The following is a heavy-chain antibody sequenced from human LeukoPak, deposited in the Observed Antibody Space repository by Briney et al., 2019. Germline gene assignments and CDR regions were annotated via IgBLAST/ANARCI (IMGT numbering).Heavy chain of an antibody. V-gene: IGHV1-46*01. CDR2: INPSGGST. Sequence: ASVTVSCKASGYTFTSYYMHWVRQAPGQGLGWMGIINPSGGSTSYAQKFQGGVTMTSDTSISTAYMELSSLRSDDTAVYFCARGPRNDPWGQGTLVTVSS. J-gene: IGHJ5*02. D-gene: IGHD1-14*01. CDR3: ARGPRNDP. CDR1: GYTFTSYY.